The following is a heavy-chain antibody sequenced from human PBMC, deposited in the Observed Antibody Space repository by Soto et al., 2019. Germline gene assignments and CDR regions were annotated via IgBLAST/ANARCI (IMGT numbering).Heavy chain of an antibody. CDR1: GYSISSSNW. V-gene: IGHV4-28*03. J-gene: IGHJ4*02. D-gene: IGHD1-26*01. Sequence: PSETLSLTCAVSGYSISSSNWWGWIRQPPGKGLEWIGYIYYSGTTYYNPSLKSRVTMSVDTSKNQFSLKLTSVTAVDTAVYYCARDVVGSDYFDSWGQGTLVTVSS. CDR3: ARDVVGSDYFDS. CDR2: IYYSGTT.